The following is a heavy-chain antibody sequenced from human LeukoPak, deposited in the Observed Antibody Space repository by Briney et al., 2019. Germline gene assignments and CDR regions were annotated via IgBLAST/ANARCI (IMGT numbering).Heavy chain of an antibody. D-gene: IGHD2-2*01. J-gene: IGHJ5*02. CDR2: ICYSGST. CDR1: GGSITSSSYY. CDR3: ARLIIVVVPAAIQGWFDP. Sequence: SETLSLTCTVSGGSITSSSYYWGWIRQPPGKGLEWIGSICYSGSTYYNPSLKSRVTISVDTSKNQFSLKLSSVTAADTAVYYCARLIIVVVPAAIQGWFDPWGQGTLVTVSS. V-gene: IGHV4-39*01.